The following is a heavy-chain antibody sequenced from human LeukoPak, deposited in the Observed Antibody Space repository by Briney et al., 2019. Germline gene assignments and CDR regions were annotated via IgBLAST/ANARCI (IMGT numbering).Heavy chain of an antibody. Sequence: PGGSLRLSCAASGFTFSSYWIHWVRQVPGKGLVWFSRIDSDGGTTKYADSVKGRFTISRDNAKNMVYLQMNSVRGTELGVYYCARHYYGSGSPTGGAFDVWGQGTMVTVSS. V-gene: IGHV3-74*01. CDR1: GFTFSSYW. D-gene: IGHD3-10*01. CDR2: IDSDGGTT. CDR3: ARHYYGSGSPTGGAFDV. J-gene: IGHJ3*01.